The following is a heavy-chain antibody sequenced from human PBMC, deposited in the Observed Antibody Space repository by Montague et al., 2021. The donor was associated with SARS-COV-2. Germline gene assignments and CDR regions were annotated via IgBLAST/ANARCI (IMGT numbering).Heavy chain of an antibody. J-gene: IGHJ4*02. CDR2: IYYSGST. D-gene: IGHD3-22*01. CDR3: AREGGWLSRGSYYFAY. Sequence: SETLSLTCTVSGGSISSSSYYWGWIRQPPGKGLEWIGSIYYSGSTYYNPSLKSRVTISVDTSKNQFSLKLSSVTAADTAVYYCAREGGWLSRGSYYFAYWGQGTLVTVSS. CDR1: GGSISSSSYY. V-gene: IGHV4-39*07.